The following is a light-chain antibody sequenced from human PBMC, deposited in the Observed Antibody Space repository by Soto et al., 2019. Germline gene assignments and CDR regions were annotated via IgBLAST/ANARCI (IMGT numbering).Light chain of an antibody. V-gene: IGLV2-11*01. CDR2: DVT. CDR3: CSYAGGYTFV. CDR1: SNYIGDYHY. J-gene: IGLJ1*01. Sequence: QSALAQPRSVSGSPGQSVTISCTGTSNYIGDYHYVSWYQQHPGKAPKLMIFDVTKRPSGVPDRFSGSKSGNTASLTISGLQAEDDADYYCCSYAGGYTFVFGTGTQLTV.